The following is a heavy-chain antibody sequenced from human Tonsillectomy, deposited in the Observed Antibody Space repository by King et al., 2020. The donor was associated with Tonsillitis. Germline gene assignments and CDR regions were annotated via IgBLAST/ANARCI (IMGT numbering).Heavy chain of an antibody. D-gene: IGHD4/OR15-4a*01. J-gene: IGHJ6*02. CDR3: AKGYGARNSYSRENYYYYGMDV. CDR1: GFTFNNYA. Sequence: VQLVESGGGLVQPGGSLRLSCAASGFTFNNYAMSWVRQAPGKGLEWVSGISGSGGDTYFADSVKGRFTISRDNSKNTLYLQMNSLRVEDTAVYYCAKGYGARNSYSRENYYYYGMDVWGQGTTVSV. V-gene: IGHV3-23*04. CDR2: ISGSGGDT.